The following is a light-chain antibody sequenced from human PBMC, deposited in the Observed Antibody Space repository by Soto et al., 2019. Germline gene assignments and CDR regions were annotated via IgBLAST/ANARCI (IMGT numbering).Light chain of an antibody. CDR1: QSVDSRF. Sequence: ELVLTQSPGILSLSPGERATLSCRASQSVDSRFLGWYQQKAGQGPRLLIYGASSRATGIPASFSGSGSGTDFTLTISRLEPQDFAVYYCQYYGGSPRTFGQGTKVEI. CDR2: GAS. CDR3: QYYGGSPRT. V-gene: IGKV3-20*01. J-gene: IGKJ1*01.